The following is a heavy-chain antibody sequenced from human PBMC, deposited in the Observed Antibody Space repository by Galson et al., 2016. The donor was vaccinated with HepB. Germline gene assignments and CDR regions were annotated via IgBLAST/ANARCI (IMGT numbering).Heavy chain of an antibody. Sequence: SVKVSCKASGYTFTSYGISCVRQAPGQGLEWMGWISASKGKTNYAQNLQGRVTMTTDTYTSTVYMELRSLRSDDTAVYYCARDRDYLLDSWGQGTLVTVSP. D-gene: IGHD5-24*01. CDR3: ARDRDYLLDS. CDR2: ISASKGKT. V-gene: IGHV1-18*01. J-gene: IGHJ4*02. CDR1: GYTFTSYG.